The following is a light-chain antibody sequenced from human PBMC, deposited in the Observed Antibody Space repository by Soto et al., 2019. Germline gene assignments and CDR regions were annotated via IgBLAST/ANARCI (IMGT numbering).Light chain of an antibody. Sequence: EIVLTQSRGTLSLSPGERATLSCRASQTVTSAYMAWYQQKPGQAPNLLIYAASTRAVGIPDRFSASGSGTDFTLTISRLEPEDFAVYYCQQYSESPRTFGQGTKVDIK. CDR3: QQYSESPRT. J-gene: IGKJ1*01. V-gene: IGKV3-20*01. CDR1: QTVTSAY. CDR2: AAS.